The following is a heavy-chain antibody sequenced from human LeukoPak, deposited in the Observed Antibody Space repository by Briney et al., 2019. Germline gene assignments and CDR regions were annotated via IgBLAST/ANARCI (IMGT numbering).Heavy chain of an antibody. CDR1: GYTFTGYY. Sequence: ASVKVSXKASGYTFTGYYMHWVRQAPGQGLEWMGWINPNSGGTNYAQKFQGRVTMTRDTSISTAYMELSRLRSDDTAVYYCARQIDDDFWSGMYYFDYWGQGTLVTVSS. CDR3: ARQIDDDFWSGMYYFDY. D-gene: IGHD3-3*01. J-gene: IGHJ4*02. CDR2: INPNSGGT. V-gene: IGHV1-2*02.